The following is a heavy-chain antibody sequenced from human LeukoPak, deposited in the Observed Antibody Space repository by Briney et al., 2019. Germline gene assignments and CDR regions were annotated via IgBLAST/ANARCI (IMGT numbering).Heavy chain of an antibody. D-gene: IGHD4-17*01. CDR1: GFTFSSYG. J-gene: IGHJ4*02. CDR2: ISGSGSST. Sequence: GGSLRLSCAASGFTFSSYGMSWVRQAPGKGLEWVSAISGSGSSTYYADSVKGRFTISRDNSKNTLYLQMNSLRAEDTAVYYCAKDKGYGDYLRYFDYWGQGTLVTVSS. V-gene: IGHV3-23*01. CDR3: AKDKGYGDYLRYFDY.